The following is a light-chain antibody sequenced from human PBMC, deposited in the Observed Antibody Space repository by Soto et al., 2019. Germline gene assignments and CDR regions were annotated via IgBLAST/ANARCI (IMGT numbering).Light chain of an antibody. CDR1: ISDLGGYNY. CDR2: EVT. Sequence: QSALTQPASVSGSPGQSITISCTGTISDLGGYNYVSWYQHHPGKAPKLMIYEVTERPSGVPDRFSGSKSGNTASLTISGLRAEDEAAYSCCSFAGSYSYVFGSGTKLTVL. V-gene: IGLV2-8*01. CDR3: CSFAGSYSYV. J-gene: IGLJ1*01.